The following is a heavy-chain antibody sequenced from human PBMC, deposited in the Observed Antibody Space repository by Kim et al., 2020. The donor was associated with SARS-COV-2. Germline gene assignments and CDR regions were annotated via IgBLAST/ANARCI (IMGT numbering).Heavy chain of an antibody. D-gene: IGHD6-13*01. J-gene: IGHJ4*02. CDR1: GFTFSSYG. V-gene: IGHV3-33*08. CDR3: ARASASSSSCGY. CDR2: IWYDGSNK. Sequence: GGSLRLSCAASGFTFSSYGMHWVRQAPGKGLEWVAVIWYDGSNKYYADSVQGRFTISRDNSKYTLYLQMHSQRAEDTAVYYCARASASSSSCGYWGQGTL.